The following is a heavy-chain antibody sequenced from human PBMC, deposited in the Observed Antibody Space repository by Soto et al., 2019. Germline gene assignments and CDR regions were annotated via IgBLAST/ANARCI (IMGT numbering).Heavy chain of an antibody. CDR2: IYYRGNT. CDR1: GGSISSYY. D-gene: IGHD1-26*01. CDR3: ARDEPLVGAQILYFQH. Sequence: SETLSLTCTVSGGSISSYYWSWIRQPPGKGLEWIGYIYYRGNTNYNPSLKSRVTISVDTSKYQFSLKLSSVTAADTAVYYCARDEPLVGAQILYFQHWGQGTLVTVSS. V-gene: IGHV4-59*01. J-gene: IGHJ1*01.